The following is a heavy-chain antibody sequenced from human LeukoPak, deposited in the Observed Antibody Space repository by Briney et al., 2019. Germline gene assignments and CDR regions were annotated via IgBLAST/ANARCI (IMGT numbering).Heavy chain of an antibody. D-gene: IGHD1-26*01. J-gene: IGHJ4*02. CDR2: IYWNDEM. Sequence: SGPTLVNPTQTLTLTCTFSGFSLTSSGVGVGWIRQTTGKALEWLTLIYWNDEMHYSPSLRTRLTITKDTSNNQVVLTLTNMDPVDTATYYCVRRGLDGSYLDYWGQGTLVTVSS. CDR3: VRRGLDGSYLDY. V-gene: IGHV2-5*01. CDR1: GFSLTSSGVG.